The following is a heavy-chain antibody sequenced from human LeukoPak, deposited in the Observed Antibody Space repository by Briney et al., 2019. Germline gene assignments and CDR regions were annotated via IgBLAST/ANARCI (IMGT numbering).Heavy chain of an antibody. CDR1: GFTFSNAW. CDR2: IKSKTDGGTT. V-gene: IGHV3-15*01. CDR3: TTVPPFHWNLDY. D-gene: IGHD1-1*01. Sequence: GGSLRLSCAASGFTFSNAWMSWVRQAPGKGLEWVGRIKSKTDGGTTDYAAPVKGRFTISRDDSNNTLYLQMNSLKTEDTAAYYCTTVPPFHWNLDYWGQGTLVTVSS. J-gene: IGHJ4*02.